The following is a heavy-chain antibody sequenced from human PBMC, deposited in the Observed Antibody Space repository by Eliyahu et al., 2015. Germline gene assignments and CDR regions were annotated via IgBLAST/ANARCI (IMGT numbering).Heavy chain of an antibody. J-gene: IGHJ6*02. CDR2: ISXSSSTI. D-gene: IGHD3-22*01. CDR3: ARDSLSSSGYYLPYYYYGMDV. CDR1: GFTFSSYS. Sequence: EVQLVESGGDLVQPGGSLRLSCAAXGFTFSSYSMNWVRQAPGKGLEWVSYISXSSSTIYYADSVKGRFTISRDNAKNSLYLQMNSLRAEDTAVYYCARDSLSSSGYYLPYYYYGMDVWGQGTTVTVSS. V-gene: IGHV3-48*04.